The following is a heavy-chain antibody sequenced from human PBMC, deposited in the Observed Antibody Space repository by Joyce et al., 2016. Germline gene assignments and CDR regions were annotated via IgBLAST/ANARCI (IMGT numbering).Heavy chain of an antibody. V-gene: IGHV3-48*02. CDR1: GFTFSSYN. J-gene: IGHJ4*02. D-gene: IGHD3-10*01. CDR3: ARYAQGSSGVVGDS. Sequence: EVQLVESGGGLVQPGGSLRLSCAASGFTFSSYNMNWVRQAPRKGLEWISDISTSSRTIYYADSVKGRFTISRDNAKNSLYLQMNSLRDEDTAVYYCARYAQGSSGVVGDSWGQGTLVTVSS. CDR2: ISTSSRTI.